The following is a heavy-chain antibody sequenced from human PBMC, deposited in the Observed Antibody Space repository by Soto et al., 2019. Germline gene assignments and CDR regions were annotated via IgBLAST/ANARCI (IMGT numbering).Heavy chain of an antibody. J-gene: IGHJ5*02. V-gene: IGHV3-74*01. CDR2: INTDGSST. Sequence: EVQLVESGGGLVQPGGSLRLSCVASGFTFSNYWMNWVRQDPGKGLVWVSRINTDGSSTNYADSVKGRFTISRDNAENTLYLQMNRLRAEDTAIYYCVRSVGDRGPWGQGTLVTVSS. CDR1: GFTFSNYW. CDR3: VRSVGDRGP. D-gene: IGHD3-16*01.